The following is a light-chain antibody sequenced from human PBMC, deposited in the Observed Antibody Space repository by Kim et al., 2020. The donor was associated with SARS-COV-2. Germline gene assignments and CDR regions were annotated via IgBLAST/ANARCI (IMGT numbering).Light chain of an antibody. J-gene: IGKJ4*01. V-gene: IGKV3-11*01. Sequence: SPGERATLSCRASQGVRSYLAWYQQKPGQAPRLLIYDASNRATGIPAKFSGSGSGTDFTLTISSLEPEDFAVYYCQQRSNWPPLTFGGGTKVDIK. CDR3: QQRSNWPPLT. CDR2: DAS. CDR1: QGVRSY.